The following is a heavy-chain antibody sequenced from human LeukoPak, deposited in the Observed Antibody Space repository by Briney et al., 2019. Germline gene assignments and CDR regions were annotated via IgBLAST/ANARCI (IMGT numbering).Heavy chain of an antibody. V-gene: IGHV3-48*03. Sequence: GGSLRLSCAASGFTFSSFEMNWVRQAPGKGLEWVSYISSTGTTTYYADSVKGRFTISRDNAKNSLYLQMNSLTAEDTAVYYCVRAGPWGQGSLVTVSS. CDR1: GFTFSSFE. CDR2: ISSTGTTT. J-gene: IGHJ5*02. CDR3: VRAGP.